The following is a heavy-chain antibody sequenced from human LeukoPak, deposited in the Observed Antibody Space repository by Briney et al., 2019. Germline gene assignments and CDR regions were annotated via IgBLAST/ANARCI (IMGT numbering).Heavy chain of an antibody. CDR3: AKRSESYSFDY. J-gene: IGHJ4*02. CDR2: ISWNSGVI. Sequence: GGSLRLSCAASGFTFHDYAMHWVRQAPGKGLEWVAGISWNSGVITYADSVRGRFTISRDNAKDSLILQMNSLTTEDTALYFCAKRSESYSFDYWGQGTLVTVSS. V-gene: IGHV3-9*01. D-gene: IGHD3-3*01. CDR1: GFTFHDYA.